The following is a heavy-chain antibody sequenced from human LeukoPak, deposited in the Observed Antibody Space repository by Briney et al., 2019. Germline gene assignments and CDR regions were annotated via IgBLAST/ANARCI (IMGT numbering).Heavy chain of an antibody. J-gene: IGHJ4*02. Sequence: GGSRRLSCAPSGFAFDNFAMTWVRQAPRKGLEWVSEITGSGGSTYYADSVKGRFTISRDNSKNTLYLQMNSLRAEDTAIYYCARGLFDFDYWGQGTLVTVSS. CDR1: GFAFDNFA. D-gene: IGHD3-10*01. CDR2: ITGSGGST. CDR3: ARGLFDFDY. V-gene: IGHV3-23*01.